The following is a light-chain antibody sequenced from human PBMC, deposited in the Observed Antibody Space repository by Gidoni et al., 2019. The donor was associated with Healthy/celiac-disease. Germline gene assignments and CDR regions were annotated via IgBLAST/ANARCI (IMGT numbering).Light chain of an antibody. CDR1: QSISSY. Sequence: DIKMTQSPSYLSASVGDRVTITCRASQSISSYLNWYQQKPGKAPKLLIYAASSLQSGVPSRFSGSGSGTDFTLTISSLQPEYFATYYCQQSYSTPPYTFGQXTKLEIK. CDR3: QQSYSTPPYT. V-gene: IGKV1-39*01. J-gene: IGKJ2*01. CDR2: AAS.